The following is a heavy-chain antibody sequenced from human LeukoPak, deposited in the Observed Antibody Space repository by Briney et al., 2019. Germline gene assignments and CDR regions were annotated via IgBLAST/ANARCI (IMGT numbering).Heavy chain of an antibody. CDR3: ASRSSSWLNTPNDY. Sequence: GGSLRLSCAASGFTVSSNYMSWVRQAPGKGLEWVSVVYSGGSTYYADSVKGRFTISRDNSKNTLYLQMNSLRAEDTAAYYCASRSSSWLNTPNDYWGQGTLVTVSS. CDR2: VYSGGST. D-gene: IGHD6-13*01. CDR1: GFTVSSNY. V-gene: IGHV3-53*01. J-gene: IGHJ4*02.